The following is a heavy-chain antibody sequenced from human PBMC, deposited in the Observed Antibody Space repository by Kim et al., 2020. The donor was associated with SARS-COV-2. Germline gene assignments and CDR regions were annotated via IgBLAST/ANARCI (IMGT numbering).Heavy chain of an antibody. J-gene: IGHJ4*02. V-gene: IGHV3-11*06. CDR3: AREDVYSGYDSVEPFDY. Sequence: VKGRVTISRDNAKNPLYLKMNSVRAEDTAVYYCAREDVYSGYDSVEPFDYWGQGTLVTVSS. D-gene: IGHD5-12*01.